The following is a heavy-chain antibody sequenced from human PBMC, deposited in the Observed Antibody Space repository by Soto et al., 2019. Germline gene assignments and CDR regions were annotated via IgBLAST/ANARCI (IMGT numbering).Heavy chain of an antibody. V-gene: IGHV3-11*03. CDR1: GFTFSDYY. CDR2: ISSSSSYT. Sequence: GGSLRLSCAASGFTFSDYYMSWIRQAPGKGLKRVTYISSSSSYTNYADFVEGRFTISRDNAKSSLYLQMNSLRAEDTAVYYCARFTYYYDSSGPDRPLAFDIWGQGTMVTVSS. D-gene: IGHD3-22*01. CDR3: ARFTYYYDSSGPDRPLAFDI. J-gene: IGHJ3*02.